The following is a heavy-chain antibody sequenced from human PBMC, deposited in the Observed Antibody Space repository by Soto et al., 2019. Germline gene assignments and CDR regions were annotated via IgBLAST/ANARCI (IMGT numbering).Heavy chain of an antibody. CDR2: IHYSGRT. V-gene: IGHV4-59*12. CDR3: VGVGVGSENHFDS. D-gene: IGHD2-15*01. Sequence: SETLSLTCSVSNGSISGFYWTWIRQPPGKILQRIGYIHYSGRTDYNPSLTSRATMSVDTSKNQFSLNLKSITAADTPVYFCVGVGVGSENHFDSWGRGTMVTVSS. CDR1: NGSISGFY. J-gene: IGHJ4*02.